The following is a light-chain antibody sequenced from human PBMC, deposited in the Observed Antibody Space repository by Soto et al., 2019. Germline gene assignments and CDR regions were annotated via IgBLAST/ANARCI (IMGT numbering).Light chain of an antibody. Sequence: QSALTQPASVSGSPGQSITISCTGTSSDVGSYNLVSWYQQHPGKAPKLMIYEGSKRPSGVSNRFSGSKSGYTASLTISGLQAEDEADYYRCSYAGSGTLVFGGGTKLTVL. V-gene: IGLV2-23*01. CDR1: SSDVGSYNL. CDR2: EGS. J-gene: IGLJ3*02. CDR3: CSYAGSGTLV.